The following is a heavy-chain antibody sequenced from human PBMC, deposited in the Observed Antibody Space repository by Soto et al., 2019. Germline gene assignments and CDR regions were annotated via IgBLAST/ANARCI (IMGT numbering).Heavy chain of an antibody. V-gene: IGHV1-46*01. CDR3: AAEYQLLLSRYGMDV. CDR2: INPSGGST. CDR1: GYTFTSYY. Sequence: GASVKVFCKASGYTFTSYYMHWVRQAPGQGLEWMGIINPSGGSTSYAQKFQGRVTMTRDTSTSTAYTELSSLRSEDTAVYYCAAEYQLLLSRYGMDVWGQGTTVTVSS. D-gene: IGHD2-2*01. J-gene: IGHJ6*02.